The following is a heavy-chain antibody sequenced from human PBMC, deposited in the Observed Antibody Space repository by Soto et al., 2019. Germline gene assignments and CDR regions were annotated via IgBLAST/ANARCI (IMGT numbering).Heavy chain of an antibody. CDR2: IFYSGTT. Sequence: TLSLTCTVSGYSISSADYYWSWIRQTPGKGLEWIGHIFYSGTTYYNPSLKSRLTISVDTSRNHFSLRLTSVTAADTAVYYCARDLWVEPELYYYGMDVWGQGTTVTVSS. D-gene: IGHD1-1*01. CDR3: ARDLWVEPELYYYGMDV. CDR1: GYSISSADYY. V-gene: IGHV4-30-4*01. J-gene: IGHJ6*02.